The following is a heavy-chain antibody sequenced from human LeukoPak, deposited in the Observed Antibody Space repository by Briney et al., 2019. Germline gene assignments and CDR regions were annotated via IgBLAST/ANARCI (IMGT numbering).Heavy chain of an antibody. CDR1: GGSISGDY. Sequence: SETLSLTCGVYGGSISGDYWSWIRQSAGKGLEWIGRIYSSGKTNYKPSLQSRVTISVDTSKNQFSLKLSSVTAADTAVYYCARGYDNGAYQARGFDYWGQGILVTVSS. D-gene: IGHD3-22*01. V-gene: IGHV4-59*10. CDR3: ARGYDNGAYQARGFDY. CDR2: IYSSGKT. J-gene: IGHJ4*02.